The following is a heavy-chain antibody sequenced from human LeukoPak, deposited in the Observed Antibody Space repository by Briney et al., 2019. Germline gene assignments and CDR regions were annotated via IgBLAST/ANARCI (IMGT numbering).Heavy chain of an antibody. Sequence: SETLSLTCTVSGGSISSYYWSWIRQPPGKGLEWIGYIYYSGSTNYNPSLKSRVTISVDTSKNQFSLKLSSVTAADTAVYYCARVVLHYDTLTGYPRPDMFDYWGQGTLVTVSS. V-gene: IGHV4-59*01. CDR3: ARVVLHYDTLTGYPRPDMFDY. CDR2: IYYSGST. J-gene: IGHJ4*02. D-gene: IGHD3-9*01. CDR1: GGSISSYY.